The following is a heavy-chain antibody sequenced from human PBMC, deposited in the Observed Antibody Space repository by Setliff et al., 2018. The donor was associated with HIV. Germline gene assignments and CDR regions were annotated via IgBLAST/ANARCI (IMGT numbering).Heavy chain of an antibody. CDR3: ARGITALPLRHFDS. Sequence: SETLSLTCAVDGGSFRGYYWTWIRQPPGKGLERIGEIYHSGNANYNPSLKSRVTMSIDTSKKQLSLKLASVTAADTAFYYCARGITALPLRHFDSWGQGTLVTVSS. CDR1: GGSFRGYY. D-gene: IGHD1-20*01. V-gene: IGHV4-34*01. J-gene: IGHJ4*02. CDR2: IYHSGNA.